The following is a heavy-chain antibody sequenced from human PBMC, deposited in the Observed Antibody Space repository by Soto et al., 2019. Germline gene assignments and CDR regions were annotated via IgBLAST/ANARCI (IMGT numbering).Heavy chain of an antibody. J-gene: IGHJ6*02. CDR1: GFTFSSYS. V-gene: IGHV3-33*08. D-gene: IGHD2-15*01. Sequence: GGSLRLSCAASGFTFSSYSMNWVRQAPGKGLEWVAVIWYDGSNKYYADSVKGRFTISRDNSKNTLYLQMNSLRAEDTAVYYCASFVVDYYGMDVWGQGTTVTVSS. CDR2: IWYDGSNK. CDR3: ASFVVDYYGMDV.